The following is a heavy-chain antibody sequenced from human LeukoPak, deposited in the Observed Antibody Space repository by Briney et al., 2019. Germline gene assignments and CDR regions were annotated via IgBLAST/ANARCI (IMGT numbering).Heavy chain of an antibody. V-gene: IGHV4-59*01. CDR3: ARGVSYYDSSGIDY. J-gene: IGHJ4*02. CDR2: THYSGT. CDR1: GGSISSYY. D-gene: IGHD3-22*01. Sequence: SETLSLTCTVSGGSISSYYWSWIRQPPGKGLEWIGYTHYSGTNYNPSLKSRVTISADTSKNQFSLKLSSVTAADTAVYYCARGVSYYDSSGIDYWGQGTLVTVSS.